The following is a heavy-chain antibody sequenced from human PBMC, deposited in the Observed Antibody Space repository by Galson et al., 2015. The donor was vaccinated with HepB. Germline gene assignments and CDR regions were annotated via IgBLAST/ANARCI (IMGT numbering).Heavy chain of an antibody. Sequence: SLRLSCAASGFTFSSYAMHWVRQAPGKGLEWVAVISYDGSNKYYADSVKGRFTISRDNSKNTLYLQMNSLRAEDTAVYYCARGSYGDYYVDYWGQGTLVTVSS. V-gene: IGHV3-30*04. CDR1: GFTFSSYA. CDR3: ARGSYGDYYVDY. J-gene: IGHJ4*02. CDR2: ISYDGSNK. D-gene: IGHD4-17*01.